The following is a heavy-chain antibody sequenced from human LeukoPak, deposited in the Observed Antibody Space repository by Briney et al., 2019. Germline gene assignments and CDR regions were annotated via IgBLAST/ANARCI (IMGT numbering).Heavy chain of an antibody. Sequence: GGSLRLSCAASGFTFSDYYMSWIRQAPGKGLEWVSYISSSGSTIYYADSVKGRFTISRDNAKNSLYLQMNSLRAEDTAVYYCATPRGIVVVVAAPSFDSWGQGTLVTVSS. CDR3: ATPRGIVVVVAAPSFDS. D-gene: IGHD2-15*01. CDR1: GFTFSDYY. CDR2: ISSSGSTI. V-gene: IGHV3-11*01. J-gene: IGHJ4*02.